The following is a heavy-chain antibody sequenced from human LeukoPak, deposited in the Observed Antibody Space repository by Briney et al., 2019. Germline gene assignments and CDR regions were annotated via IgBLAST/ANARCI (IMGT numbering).Heavy chain of an antibody. J-gene: IGHJ4*02. D-gene: IGHD3-10*01. V-gene: IGHV3-74*03. Sequence: PGGSLRLSCTASGFTFSTYWIICVRQSSGKGLVWGALINGDWSTTTHADSVKGRFTISRDNAKNTAYLQMNSLRDEDTAVYYCAGDYAGSPDYWGQGTLVTVSS. CDR1: GFTFSTYW. CDR2: INGDWSTT. CDR3: AGDYAGSPDY.